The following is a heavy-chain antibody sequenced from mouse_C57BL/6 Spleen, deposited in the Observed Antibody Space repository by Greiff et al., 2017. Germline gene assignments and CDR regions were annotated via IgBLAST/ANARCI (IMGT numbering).Heavy chain of an antibody. J-gene: IGHJ3*01. Sequence: QVQLQQPGAELVKPGASVKVSCKASGYTFTRYWMHWVKQRPGHGLEWIGRIHPSDSVTNYNLKFKGKATLTVDKSSSTAYMQLSSLTSEVSAVYYCAIGRSGYGFAYWGRGTLVTVSA. D-gene: IGHD3-2*02. CDR2: IHPSDSVT. V-gene: IGHV1-74*01. CDR3: AIGRSGYGFAY. CDR1: GYTFTRYW.